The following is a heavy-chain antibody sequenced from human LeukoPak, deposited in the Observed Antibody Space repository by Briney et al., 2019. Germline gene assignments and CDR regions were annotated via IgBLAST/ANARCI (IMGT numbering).Heavy chain of an antibody. V-gene: IGHV4-61*02. CDR3: ASRDTTMVYYFDY. Sequence: SSQTLSLTCTVSGGSISSGSYYWSWIRQPAGKGLEWIGRIYTSGSTNYNPSLKSRVTISVDTSKNQFSLKLSSVTAADTAVYYCASRDTTMVYYFDYWGQGTLVTVSS. CDR1: GGSISSGSYY. D-gene: IGHD5-18*01. J-gene: IGHJ4*02. CDR2: IYTSGST.